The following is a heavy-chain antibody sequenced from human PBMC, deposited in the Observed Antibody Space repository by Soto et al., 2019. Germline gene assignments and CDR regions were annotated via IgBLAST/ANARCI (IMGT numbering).Heavy chain of an antibody. CDR2: ISSSSSYI. D-gene: IGHD4-17*01. CDR1: GFTFSSYS. CDR3: ARDPPDYLGYYYYGMDV. V-gene: IGHV3-21*01. J-gene: IGHJ6*02. Sequence: GGSLRLSCAASGFTFSSYSMNWVRQSPGKGLEWVSSISSSSSYIYYADSVKGRFTISRDNAKNSLYLQMNSLRAEDTAVYYCARDPPDYLGYYYYGMDVWGQGTTVTVSS.